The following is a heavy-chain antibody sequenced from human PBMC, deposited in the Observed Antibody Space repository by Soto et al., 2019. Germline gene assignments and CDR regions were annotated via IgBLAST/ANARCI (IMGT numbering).Heavy chain of an antibody. Sequence: SGPTLVNPTEPLTLTCTFSGFSLTSPGMCVSWIRQSPGKALEWLALIERDDDDKYYSTSLKTRLTISKDTRKNQVVLTMANMEPAETATYYCARSIRGPRRFNGMDVWGQGTTVTVS. CDR3: ARSIRGPRRFNGMDV. J-gene: IGHJ6*02. D-gene: IGHD1-20*01. V-gene: IGHV2-70*13. CDR2: IERDDDDK. CDR1: GFSLTSPGMC.